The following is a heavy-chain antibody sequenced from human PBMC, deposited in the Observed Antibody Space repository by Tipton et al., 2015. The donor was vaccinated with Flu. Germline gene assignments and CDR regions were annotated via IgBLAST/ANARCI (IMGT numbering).Heavy chain of an antibody. V-gene: IGHV4-38-2*01. CDR3: ARRYCSGGSCVTGWFDP. CDR2: IYHSGST. D-gene: IGHD2-15*01. J-gene: IGHJ5*02. CDR1: DYSISSGYY. Sequence: TLSLTCAVSDYSISSGYYWGWIRQPPGKGLEWIGSIYHSGSTYYNPSLKSRVTISVDTSKNQFSLKLSSVTAADTAVYYCARRYCSGGSCVTGWFDPWGQGTLVTVSS.